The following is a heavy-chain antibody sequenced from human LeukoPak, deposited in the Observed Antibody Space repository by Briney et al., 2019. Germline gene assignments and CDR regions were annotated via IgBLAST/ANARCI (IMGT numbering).Heavy chain of an antibody. J-gene: IGHJ5*02. V-gene: IGHV4-34*01. CDR1: GGSFSGYY. Sequence: PSETLSLTCAVYGGSFSGYYWSWIRQPPGKGLEWIGEINHSRSTNYNPSLKSRVTISVDTSKNQFSLKLSSVTAADTAVYYCARRGKIYYYGSGSQTPYNWFDPWGQGTLVTVSS. D-gene: IGHD3-10*01. CDR3: ARRGKIYYYGSGSQTPYNWFDP. CDR2: INHSRST.